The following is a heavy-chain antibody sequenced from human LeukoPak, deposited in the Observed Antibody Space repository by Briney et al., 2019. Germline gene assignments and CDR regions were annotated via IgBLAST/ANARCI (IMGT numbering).Heavy chain of an antibody. Sequence: SETLSLTCTVSGGSISSSSYYWGWIRQPPGKGLEWIGGIHYSGNTYYNPSLKSRVTISVDTSKNQFSLKLSSVTAADTAVYYCARLGAGPTYYDFWSGYSSFYFDYWGQGTLVTVSS. CDR2: IHYSGNT. CDR1: GGSISSSSYY. J-gene: IGHJ4*02. V-gene: IGHV4-39*01. D-gene: IGHD3-3*01. CDR3: ARLGAGPTYYDFWSGYSSFYFDY.